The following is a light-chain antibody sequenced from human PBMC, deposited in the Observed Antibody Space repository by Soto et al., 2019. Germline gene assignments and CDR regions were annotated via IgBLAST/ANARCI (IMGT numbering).Light chain of an antibody. CDR3: QQYNDWPPIT. J-gene: IGKJ5*01. Sequence: EIMMTQSPATLSVSPGERATLSCRASQSVNNNLAWYQQKPGQVPRLLIYYASTRATGIPARFSGSGSGTEFTLTLSSLQSEDFALYYCQQYNDWPPITFGQGTRLEIK. CDR2: YAS. V-gene: IGKV3-15*01. CDR1: QSVNNN.